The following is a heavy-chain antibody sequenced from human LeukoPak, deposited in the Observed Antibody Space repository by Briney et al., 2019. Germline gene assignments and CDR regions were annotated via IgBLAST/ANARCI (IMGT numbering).Heavy chain of an antibody. J-gene: IGHJ3*02. V-gene: IGHV4-59*02. Sequence: SETLSLTCTVSGGSVSSYYWSWIRQPPGKGLEWIGYIYYSGSTNYNPSLKSRVTISVDTSKNQFSLKLSSVTAADTAVYYCARGLYDAFDIWGQGTMVTVSS. CDR1: GGSVSSYY. CDR3: ARGLYDAFDI. D-gene: IGHD2-2*02. CDR2: IYYSGST.